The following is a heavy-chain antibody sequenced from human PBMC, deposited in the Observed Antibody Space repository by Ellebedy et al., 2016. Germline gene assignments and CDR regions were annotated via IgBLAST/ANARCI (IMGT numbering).Heavy chain of an antibody. J-gene: IGHJ6*03. V-gene: IGHV3-53*01. CDR2: IYSGGST. CDR3: ARVRYIVGATVHYYYMDV. D-gene: IGHD1-26*01. CDR1: GFTVSSNY. Sequence: GESLKISCAASGFTVSSNYMSWVRQAPGKGLEWVSVIYSGGSTYYADSVKGRFTISRDNSKNTLYLQMNSLRAEDTAVYYCARVRYIVGATVHYYYMDVWGKGTTVTVSS.